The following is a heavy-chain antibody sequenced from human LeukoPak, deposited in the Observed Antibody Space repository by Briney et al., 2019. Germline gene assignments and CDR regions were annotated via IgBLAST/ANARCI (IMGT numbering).Heavy chain of an antibody. CDR1: GFTFRIYA. J-gene: IGHJ4*02. V-gene: IGHV3-23*01. D-gene: IGHD3-22*01. CDR3: ARDRPNYYGSDGHYYRRDGDY. Sequence: GGSLRLSCAASGFTFRIYAMSWVRQTPGKGLEWVSSITSRDGTTYYADSVKGRFTISRDNSENTLYLQLNSLRAEDSAVYYCARDRPNYYGSDGHYYRRDGDYWGQGTLVTVSS. CDR2: ITSRDGTT.